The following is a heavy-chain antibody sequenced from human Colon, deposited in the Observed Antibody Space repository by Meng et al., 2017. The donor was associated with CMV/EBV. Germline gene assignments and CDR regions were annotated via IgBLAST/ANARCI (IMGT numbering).Heavy chain of an antibody. CDR3: VRSPGYYDSLGQYDY. D-gene: IGHD3-22*01. Sequence: EVQVVESGGGLMQPGGSLRLSCAVSTVIVSRNYMSWVRQAPGKGLEWVSGIYRDGSTFYADSVKGRFTISRDNSKNTLNLQMNSLRAEDTAVYYCVRSPGYYDSLGQYDYWGRGTLVTVSS. CDR1: TVIVSRNY. J-gene: IGHJ4*02. V-gene: IGHV3-53*01. CDR2: IYRDGST.